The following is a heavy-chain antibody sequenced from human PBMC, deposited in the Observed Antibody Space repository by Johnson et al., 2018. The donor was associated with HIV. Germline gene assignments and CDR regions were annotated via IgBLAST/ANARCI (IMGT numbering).Heavy chain of an antibody. J-gene: IGHJ3*02. D-gene: IGHD6-19*01. CDR1: DFTFSNNA. V-gene: IGHV3-30-3*01. Sequence: VQLVESGGGVVQPGRSLRLSCAASDFTFSNNAIHWVRQAPGKGLEWVAVISHDGSNKYYADSVRGRFTISRDKSRNTLYLQMNSLKTEDTAVYYCTTAFPREGESSGWFQDAFDIWGQGTMVTVSS. CDR3: TTAFPREGESSGWFQDAFDI. CDR2: ISHDGSNK.